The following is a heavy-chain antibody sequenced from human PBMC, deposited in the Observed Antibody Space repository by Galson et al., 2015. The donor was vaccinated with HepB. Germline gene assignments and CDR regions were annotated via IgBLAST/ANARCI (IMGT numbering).Heavy chain of an antibody. CDR3: ARDQVSWCSSTSCYADDY. Sequence: SVKVSCKASGYTFTSYGISWVRQAPGQGLEWMGWISAYNGNTNYAQKLQGRVTMTTDTSTSTAYMELRSLRSDDTAVYYCARDQVSWCSSTSCYADDYWGQGTLVTVSS. D-gene: IGHD2-2*01. CDR1: GYTFTSYG. CDR2: ISAYNGNT. J-gene: IGHJ4*02. V-gene: IGHV1-18*01.